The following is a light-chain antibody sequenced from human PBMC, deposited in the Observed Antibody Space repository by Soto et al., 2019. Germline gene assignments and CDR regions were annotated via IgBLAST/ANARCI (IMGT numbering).Light chain of an antibody. CDR3: QQPDSYPCT. CDR2: AAS. V-gene: IGKV1-9*01. J-gene: IGKJ2*02. CDR1: QGFSNS. Sequence: DIQLTQYPSFLSASVGDRVTITCRASQGFSNSLAWYQQKPGKAPKLLIYAASTLQSGVPSRLSGSGSGTEFTLTISSLQPEDFATYYCQQPDSYPCTFGQGTKLEIK.